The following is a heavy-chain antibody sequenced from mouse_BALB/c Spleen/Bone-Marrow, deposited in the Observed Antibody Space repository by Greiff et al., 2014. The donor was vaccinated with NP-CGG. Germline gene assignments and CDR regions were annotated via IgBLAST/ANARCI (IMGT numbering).Heavy chain of an antibody. V-gene: IGHV1-4*01. CDR2: INPSSGYT. CDR1: GYTFAYYT. CDR3: AREVYGSWFAY. Sequence: QVQLQQSGAELARPGASVKMSCKASGYTFAYYTVHWVKQRPGQGLEWIGYINPSSGYTNYNQKFKDKATLTTDKSSSTAYMQLSSLTSEDFAVCYCAREVYGSWFAYWGQGPLFPVSA. D-gene: IGHD2-2*01. J-gene: IGHJ3*01.